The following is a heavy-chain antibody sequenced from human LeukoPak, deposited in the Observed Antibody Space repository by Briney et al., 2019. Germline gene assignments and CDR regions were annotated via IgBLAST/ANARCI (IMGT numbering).Heavy chain of an antibody. CDR1: GYTFTGYY. Sequence: ATVKVSCKASGYTFTGYYMHWVRQAPGQGLEWMGWINPNSGGKNYAQKFQGRVTMTRDTSISTAYMELSRPRSDDTAVYYCARVMAARQDNWFDPWGQGTLVTVSS. CDR3: ARVMAARQDNWFDP. V-gene: IGHV1-2*02. D-gene: IGHD6-6*01. J-gene: IGHJ5*02. CDR2: INPNSGGK.